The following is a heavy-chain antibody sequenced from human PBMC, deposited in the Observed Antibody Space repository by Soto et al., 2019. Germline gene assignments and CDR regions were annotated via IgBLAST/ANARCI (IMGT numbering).Heavy chain of an antibody. Sequence: EVQLLESGGGLVQPGGSLRLSCAASVFTFSTYAMNWVRQAPGKGLEWVSTITGSGDSTYYADSVKGRFTISRGNSRNTAYLQMSSLRAEDTALYYCAKTIVGGTLHAFDIWGQGTMVTVSS. CDR3: AKTIVGGTLHAFDI. V-gene: IGHV3-23*01. CDR1: VFTFSTYA. CDR2: ITGSGDST. D-gene: IGHD1-26*01. J-gene: IGHJ3*02.